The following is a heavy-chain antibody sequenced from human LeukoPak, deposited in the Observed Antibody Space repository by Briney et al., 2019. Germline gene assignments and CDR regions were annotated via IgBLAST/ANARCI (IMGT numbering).Heavy chain of an antibody. Sequence: SETLFLTCTVSGGSISSYYWSWIRQPPGEGLEWIGRIYTSGSTNYNPSLKSRVTMSVDTSKNQFSLKLSSVTAADTAVYYCARAPSEQGYSSSWFDPWGQGTLVTVSS. CDR1: GGSISSYY. D-gene: IGHD6-13*01. J-gene: IGHJ5*02. CDR2: IYTSGST. CDR3: ARAPSEQGYSSSWFDP. V-gene: IGHV4-4*07.